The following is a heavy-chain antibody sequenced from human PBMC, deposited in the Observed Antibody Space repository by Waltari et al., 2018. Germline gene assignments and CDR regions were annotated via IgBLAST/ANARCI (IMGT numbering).Heavy chain of an antibody. Sequence: QVQLHQWGAGLLKPSETLSLTCAVYGGSFSGYYWSWIRQPPGKGLEWIGEINHSGSTNYNPSLKSRVTISVDTSKNQCSLKLSSVTAADTAVYYCARRVTTVVTPVMYLDYWGQGTLVTVSS. CDR3: ARRVTTVVTPVMYLDY. CDR2: INHSGST. J-gene: IGHJ4*02. D-gene: IGHD4-17*01. CDR1: GGSFSGYY. V-gene: IGHV4-34*01.